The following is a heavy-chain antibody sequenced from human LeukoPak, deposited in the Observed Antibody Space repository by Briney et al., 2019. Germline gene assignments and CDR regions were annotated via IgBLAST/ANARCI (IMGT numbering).Heavy chain of an antibody. CDR3: ARGGTNYYYMDV. D-gene: IGHD3-10*01. CDR2: ISSSGSTI. V-gene: IGHV3-11*01. CDR1: GFTFSDYY. J-gene: IGHJ6*03. Sequence: PGGSLRLSCAASGFTFSDYYMSWIRQAPGKGLEWVSYISSSGSTIYYADSVKGRFTISRDNSKNTLYLQLNTVRAEDTALYYCARGGTNYYYMDVWGNGTTVTVSS.